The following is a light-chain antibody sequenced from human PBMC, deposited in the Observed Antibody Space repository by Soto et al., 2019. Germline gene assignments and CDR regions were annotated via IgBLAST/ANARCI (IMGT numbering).Light chain of an antibody. Sequence: LTQPPSTSGTPGQRVIISCSGSSSNIGSNTVSWYQQLPGTAPKLLIYSNSQRPSGVPDRFSGSKSGTSASLAIRGRQSEDEADYYCAAWDDSLNGWVFGGGTKVTVL. J-gene: IGLJ3*02. V-gene: IGLV1-44*01. CDR3: AAWDDSLNGWV. CDR1: SSNIGSNT. CDR2: SNS.